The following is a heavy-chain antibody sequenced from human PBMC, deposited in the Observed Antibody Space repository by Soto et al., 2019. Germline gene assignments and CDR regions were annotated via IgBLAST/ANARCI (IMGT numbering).Heavy chain of an antibody. CDR3: AILSLVSGQYSYYYGLDV. J-gene: IGHJ6*02. CDR2: FDPEDGET. Sequence: QVHLVQSGAEVKKPGASVKVSCKVSGYTLTELSMHWVRQAPGEGLEWMGGFDPEDGETIYAQQFQGRVTMTEDTSTDTAYMELSSLRSEDTAVYYCAILSLVSGQYSYYYGLDVWGQGTTVTVSS. V-gene: IGHV1-24*01. D-gene: IGHD1-26*01. CDR1: GYTLTELS.